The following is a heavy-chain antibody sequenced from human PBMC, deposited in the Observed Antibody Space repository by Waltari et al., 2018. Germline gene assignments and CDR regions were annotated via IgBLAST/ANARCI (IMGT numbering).Heavy chain of an antibody. CDR2: INSDGSST. Sequence: EVQLVESGGGLVQPGGSLRLSCAASGFTFSSYWMHWVRQSPGKGLVWVSRINSDGSSTSYADSVKGRFTISRDNAKNTLYLQMNSLRAEDTAVYYCAREGITAAGTWYYYYMDVWGKGTTVTISS. V-gene: IGHV3-74*01. D-gene: IGHD6-13*01. J-gene: IGHJ6*03. CDR3: AREGITAAGTWYYYYMDV. CDR1: GFTFSSYW.